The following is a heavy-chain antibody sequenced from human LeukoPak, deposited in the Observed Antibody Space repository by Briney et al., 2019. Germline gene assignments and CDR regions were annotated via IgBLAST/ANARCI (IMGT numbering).Heavy chain of an antibody. Sequence: ASVKVSCKASGGTFSSYAISWVRQAPGQGLEWMGRIIPILGIANYAQKFQGRVTITADKSTSTAYMELSSLRSEDTAVYYCARDVGRDGYSFDYWGQGTLVTVSS. V-gene: IGHV1-69*04. CDR2: IIPILGIA. CDR1: GGTFSSYA. D-gene: IGHD5-24*01. CDR3: ARDVGRDGYSFDY. J-gene: IGHJ4*02.